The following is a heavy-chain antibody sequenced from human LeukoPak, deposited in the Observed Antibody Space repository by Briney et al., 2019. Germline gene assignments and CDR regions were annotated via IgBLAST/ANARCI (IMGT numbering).Heavy chain of an antibody. J-gene: IGHJ4*02. CDR1: GFTFSSYE. D-gene: IGHD5-18*01. CDR2: ISSSGSTI. Sequence: PGGSLRLSCAASGFTFSSYEMNWVRQAPGKGLEWVSYISSSGSTIYYADSVKGRFTISRDNSKNTLYLQMNSLRAEDTAVYYCAREGIQLWKNLDYWGQGTLVTVSS. CDR3: AREGIQLWKNLDY. V-gene: IGHV3-48*03.